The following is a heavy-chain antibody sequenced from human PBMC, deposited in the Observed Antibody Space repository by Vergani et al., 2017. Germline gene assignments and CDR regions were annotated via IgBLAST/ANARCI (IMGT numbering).Heavy chain of an antibody. CDR3: ATDRSSWSINGATFDI. J-gene: IGHJ3*02. CDR2: ISYDGSNK. Sequence: QVQLVESGGGLVKPGGSLRLSCAASGFTFSSYAMHWVRQAPGKGLEWVAVISYDGSNKYYADSVKGRFTISRDNSKNTLYLQMNSLRAEDTAVYYCATDRSSWSINGATFDIWGQGTMVTVSS. D-gene: IGHD6-13*01. CDR1: GFTFSSYA. V-gene: IGHV3-30*01.